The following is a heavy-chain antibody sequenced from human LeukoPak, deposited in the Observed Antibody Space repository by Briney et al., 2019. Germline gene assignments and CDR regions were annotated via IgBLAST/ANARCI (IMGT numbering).Heavy chain of an antibody. D-gene: IGHD6-19*01. CDR3: AKDLSSGWPPDYYYGMDV. Sequence: GRSLRLSCAASGFTFDDYAMHWVRQAPGKGLEWVSGISWNSGSIGYADSVQGRFTISRDNAKNPLHLQMNTLRAEDTALYYCAKDLSSGWPPDYYYGMDVWGQGTTVTVSS. CDR1: GFTFDDYA. V-gene: IGHV3-9*01. J-gene: IGHJ6*02. CDR2: ISWNSGSI.